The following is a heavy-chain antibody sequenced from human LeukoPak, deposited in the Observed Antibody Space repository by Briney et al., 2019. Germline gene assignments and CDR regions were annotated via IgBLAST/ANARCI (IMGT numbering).Heavy chain of an antibody. CDR3: ARNPKEMATIINYFDY. V-gene: IGHV1-69*05. D-gene: IGHD5-24*01. CDR2: IIPIFGTA. Sequence: ASVKVSCKASGDTFSSYAISLVRQAPGQGLEWMGGIIPIFGTANYAQKFQGRVTITTDESTSTAYMELSSLRSEDTALYYCARNPKEMATIINYFDYWGQGTLVTVSS. J-gene: IGHJ4*02. CDR1: GDTFSSYA.